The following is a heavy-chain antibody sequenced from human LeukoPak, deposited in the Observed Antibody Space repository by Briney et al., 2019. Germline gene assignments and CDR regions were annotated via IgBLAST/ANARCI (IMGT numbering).Heavy chain of an antibody. CDR3: ANLLGFGEPFDY. CDR2: ISGSGGST. V-gene: IGHV3-23*01. Sequence: GGSLRLSCAASEFTFSSYWMSWVRQAPGKGLEWVSAISGSGGSTYYADSVKGRFTISRDNSKNTLYLQMNSLRAEDTAVYYCANLLGFGEPFDYWGQGTLVTVSS. CDR1: EFTFSSYW. D-gene: IGHD3-10*01. J-gene: IGHJ4*02.